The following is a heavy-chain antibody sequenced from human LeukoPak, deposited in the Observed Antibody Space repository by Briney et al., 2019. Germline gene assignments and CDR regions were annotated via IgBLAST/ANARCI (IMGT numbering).Heavy chain of an antibody. J-gene: IGHJ4*02. Sequence: SETLSLTCTVSGGSISSFTYYWGWIRQPPGKGLEWIGSIYYSGNTYYNPSLKSRVTISVDTSKNQFSLKLSSVTAADTAVYYCARPRSSWYGEYDYWGQGTLVTVSS. D-gene: IGHD6-13*01. CDR2: IYYSGNT. CDR1: GGSISSFTYY. CDR3: ARPRSSWYGEYDY. V-gene: IGHV4-39*07.